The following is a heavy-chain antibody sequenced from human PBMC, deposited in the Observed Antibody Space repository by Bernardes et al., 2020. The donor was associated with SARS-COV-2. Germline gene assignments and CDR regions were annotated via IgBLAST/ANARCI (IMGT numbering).Heavy chain of an antibody. D-gene: IGHD3-10*01. J-gene: IGHJ5*02. CDR2: ISYDGSNK. Sequence: GGSLRLSCAASGFTFSSYAMHWVRQAPGKGLEWVGGISYDGSNKYYADSVKGRFTIPRDNSKNTLYLQMNSLRAEDTAVYYCARGGGWFGESNWFDPWGQGTLVTVSS. V-gene: IGHV3-30-3*01. CDR1: GFTFSSYA. CDR3: ARGGGWFGESNWFDP.